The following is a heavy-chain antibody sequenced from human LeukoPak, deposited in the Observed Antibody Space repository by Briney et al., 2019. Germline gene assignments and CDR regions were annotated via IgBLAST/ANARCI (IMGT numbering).Heavy chain of an antibody. CDR2: IYYSGST. D-gene: IGHD6-13*01. J-gene: IGHJ1*01. Sequence: SETLSLTCTVSGGSISSYYWSWIRQPPGKGLEWIGYIYYSGSTNYNPSLKSRVTISVDTSKNQFSLKLSSVTAADTAVYYCASVYSSRWYAEYFQHWGQGTLVTVSS. V-gene: IGHV4-59*08. CDR1: GGSISSYY. CDR3: ASVYSSRWYAEYFQH.